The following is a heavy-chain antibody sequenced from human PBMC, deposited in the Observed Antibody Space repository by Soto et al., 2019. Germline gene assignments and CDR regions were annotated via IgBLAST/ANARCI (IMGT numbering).Heavy chain of an antibody. J-gene: IGHJ4*02. CDR3: ARGEGEVVITNYFDY. Sequence: SEPLSLTCTVSGGSISSGGYYWSWIRQHPGKGLEWIGYIYYSGSTYYNPSLKSRVTISVDTSKNQFSLKLSSVTAADTAVYYCARGEGEVVITNYFDYWGQGTLVTVSS. CDR2: IYYSGST. V-gene: IGHV4-31*03. CDR1: GGSISSGGYY. D-gene: IGHD3-22*01.